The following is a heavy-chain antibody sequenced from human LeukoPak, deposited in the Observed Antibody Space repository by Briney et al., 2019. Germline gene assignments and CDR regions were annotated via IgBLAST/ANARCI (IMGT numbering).Heavy chain of an antibody. CDR3: ARIGAYDYVWGSYRYRLDY. CDR1: GFTFSSYS. D-gene: IGHD3-16*02. J-gene: IGHJ4*02. V-gene: IGHV3-21*01. CDR2: ISSSSSYI. Sequence: GGSLRLSCAASGFTFSSYSMNWVRQAPGKGLEWVSSISSSSSYIYYADSEKGRFTISRDNAKNSLYLQMNSLRAEDTAVYYCARIGAYDYVWGSYRYRLDYWGQGTLVTVSS.